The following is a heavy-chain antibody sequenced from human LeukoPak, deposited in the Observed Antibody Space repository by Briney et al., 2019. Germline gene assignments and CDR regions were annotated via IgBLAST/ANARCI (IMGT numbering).Heavy chain of an antibody. Sequence: GGSLRLSCAASGFTFSSYAMSWVRQAPGKGLEWVSATSGSGGSTYYADSVKGRFTISRDNSKNTLYLQMNSLRAEDTAVYYCARGWNKYYFDYWGQGTLVTVSS. D-gene: IGHD1-1*01. V-gene: IGHV3-23*01. CDR2: TSGSGGST. CDR3: ARGWNKYYFDY. J-gene: IGHJ4*02. CDR1: GFTFSSYA.